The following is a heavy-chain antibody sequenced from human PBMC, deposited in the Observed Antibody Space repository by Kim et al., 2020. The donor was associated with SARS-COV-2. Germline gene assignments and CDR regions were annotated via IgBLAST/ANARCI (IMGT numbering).Heavy chain of an antibody. CDR1: GASISRGDYY. CDR2: IYYTGRS. D-gene: IGHD3-16*02. J-gene: IGHJ3*01. V-gene: IGHV4-31*03. CDR3: AAERAVTDRFLS. Sequence: SETLSLTCTVSGASISRGDYYWIWIRQLPGKGLEWIGYIYYTGRSDYNPSVRSRATISTDTSKNQFSLRLTSVTAADTAVYYCAAERAVTDRFLSWGQGTTVT.